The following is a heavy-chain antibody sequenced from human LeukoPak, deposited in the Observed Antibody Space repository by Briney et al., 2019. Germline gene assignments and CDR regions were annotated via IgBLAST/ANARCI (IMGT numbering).Heavy chain of an antibody. D-gene: IGHD2-8*01. V-gene: IGHV3-23*01. CDR3: EKSGMYCTNGVCPEMLGYYYGMDV. J-gene: IGHJ6*02. CDR2: ISGSGGST. CDR1: GFTFSSYA. Sequence: PGGSLRLSCAASGFTFSSYAMSWVRQAPGKGLEWVSAISGSGGSTYYADSVKGRFTIPRDNSKNTLYLQMNSLRAEDTAVYYCEKSGMYCTNGVCPEMLGYYYGMDVWGQGTTVTVSS.